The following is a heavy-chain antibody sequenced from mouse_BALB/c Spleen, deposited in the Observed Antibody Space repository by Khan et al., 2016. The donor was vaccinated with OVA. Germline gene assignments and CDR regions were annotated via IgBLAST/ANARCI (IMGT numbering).Heavy chain of an antibody. CDR1: GYTFTSYT. J-gene: IGHJ3*01. V-gene: IGHV1-4*01. Sequence: QIQLVQSGAELARPGASVKMSCKASGYTFTSYTIHWIKQRPGQGLEWIGFINPSSAYTNYNQKFKDKATLTADKSSTTAYMQLSSLTSDDSAVYYCARDGAYYRNDGWFDYWGQGTLVTVSA. CDR3: ARDGAYYRNDGWFDY. D-gene: IGHD2-14*01. CDR2: INPSSAYT.